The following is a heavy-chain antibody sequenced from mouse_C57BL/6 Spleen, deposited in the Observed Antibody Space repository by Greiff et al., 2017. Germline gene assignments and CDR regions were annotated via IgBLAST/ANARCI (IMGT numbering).Heavy chain of an antibody. D-gene: IGHD3-2*02. V-gene: IGHV1-81*01. CDR3: ASTQGPGAD. Sequence: QVQLQQSGAELARPGASVKLSCKASGYTFTSYGISWVKQRTGQGLEWIGEIYPRSGNTYYNEKFKGKATLTADKSSSTAYIELRSLTSEDSAVYFCASTQGPGADWGQGALVTVAA. J-gene: IGHJ3*01. CDR2: IYPRSGNT. CDR1: GYTFTSYG.